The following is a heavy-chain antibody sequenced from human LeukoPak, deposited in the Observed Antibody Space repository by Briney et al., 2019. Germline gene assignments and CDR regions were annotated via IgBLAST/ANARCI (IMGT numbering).Heavy chain of an antibody. Sequence: SETLSLTCAVSGYSISSGYYWGWIRQPPGKGLEWIGGIYHSGSTYYNPSLKSRVTISVDTSKNQFSLKLGSVTAADTAVYYCARTVRGAPHAYYYYGMDVWGKGTTVTVSS. CDR1: GYSISSGYY. J-gene: IGHJ6*04. CDR3: ARTVRGAPHAYYYYGMDV. V-gene: IGHV4-38-2*01. D-gene: IGHD3-10*01. CDR2: IYHSGST.